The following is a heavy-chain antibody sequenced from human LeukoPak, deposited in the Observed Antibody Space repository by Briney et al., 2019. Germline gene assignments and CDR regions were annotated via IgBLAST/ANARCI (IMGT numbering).Heavy chain of an antibody. Sequence: GESLKISCKGSGYSFTSYWIGWVRQVPGKGLEWMGIIYPGDSDTRYSPSFQGQVTISADKSISTAYLQWSSLKASDTAMYYCARHDSGYCSSTSCYYYYMDVWGKGTTVTVSS. CDR1: GYSFTSYW. V-gene: IGHV5-51*01. CDR3: ARHDSGYCSSTSCYYYYMDV. J-gene: IGHJ6*03. CDR2: IYPGDSDT. D-gene: IGHD2-2*01.